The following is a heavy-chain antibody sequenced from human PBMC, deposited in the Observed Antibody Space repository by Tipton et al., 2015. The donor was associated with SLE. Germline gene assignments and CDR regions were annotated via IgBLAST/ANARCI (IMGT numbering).Heavy chain of an antibody. J-gene: IGHJ6*02. CDR1: GGSFSGYY. Sequence: TLSLTCAVYGGSFSGYYWSWIRQPPGKGLEWIGDINHSGSTNYNPSLKSRVTISVDTSMNQFSLKLSSVTAADTAVYYCARRFRGGPLSMDVWGQGTTVTVSS. CDR2: INHSGST. D-gene: IGHD3-10*01. V-gene: IGHV4-34*01. CDR3: ARRFRGGPLSMDV.